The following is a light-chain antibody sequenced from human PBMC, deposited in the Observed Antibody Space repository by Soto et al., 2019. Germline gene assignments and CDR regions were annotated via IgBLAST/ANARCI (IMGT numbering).Light chain of an antibody. V-gene: IGLV2-23*01. CDR3: CSYGGSNNFV. CDR2: EGS. CDR1: SSDVGSYNL. Sequence: QSALTQPASVSGSPGQSITISRTGTSSDVGSYNLVSWYQQHPGKAPKLMIYEGSKRPSGVSNRFSGSKSGNTASLTISGLQAEDETDYYCCSYGGSNNFVFGTGTKVTVL. J-gene: IGLJ1*01.